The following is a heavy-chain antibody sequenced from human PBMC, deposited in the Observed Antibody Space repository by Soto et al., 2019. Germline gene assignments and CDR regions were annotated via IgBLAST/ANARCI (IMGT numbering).Heavy chain of an antibody. J-gene: IGHJ4*02. Sequence: SETLSLTCTVSGASISPYYWSWIRQPPGKGLEWIGYMYNSGSTYYNPSLKSRVTISLHTSSNQFSLNLTSVTAADTAVYYCARDIRGYSRAFDFWGQGTLVTVSS. D-gene: IGHD5-18*01. CDR1: GASISPYY. CDR3: ARDIRGYSRAFDF. V-gene: IGHV4-59*01. CDR2: MYNSGST.